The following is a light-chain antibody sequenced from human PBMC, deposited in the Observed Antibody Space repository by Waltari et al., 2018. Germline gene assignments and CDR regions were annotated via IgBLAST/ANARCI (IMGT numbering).Light chain of an antibody. CDR3: QQRRNWPLT. J-gene: IGKJ4*01. V-gene: IGKV3-11*01. Sequence: SCRTSQIIHNYLAWYQQKPGQAPGLLIYDTSNRATGISARFSGSGFGTDFTLTISSLEPEDFAVYYCQQRRNWPLTFGGGTKVEIK. CDR2: DTS. CDR1: QIIHNY.